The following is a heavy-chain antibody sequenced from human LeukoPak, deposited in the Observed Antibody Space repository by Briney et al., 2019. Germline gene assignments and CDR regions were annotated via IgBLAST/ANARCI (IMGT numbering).Heavy chain of an antibody. CDR2: ISWNSGSI. Sequence: GGSLRLSCAASGSTFDDYAMHWVRQAPGKGLEWVSGISWNSGSIGYADSVKGRFTISRDNAKNSLYLQMNSLRAGDTALYYCAKGPNCSGGSCYVFDYWGQGTLVTVSS. J-gene: IGHJ4*02. CDR3: AKGPNCSGGSCYVFDY. CDR1: GSTFDDYA. D-gene: IGHD2-15*01. V-gene: IGHV3-9*01.